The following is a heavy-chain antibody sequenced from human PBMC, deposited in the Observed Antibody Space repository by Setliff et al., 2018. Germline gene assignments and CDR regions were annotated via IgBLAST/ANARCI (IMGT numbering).Heavy chain of an antibody. CDR3: ARSGGGYDFWSGYLVSHYYYYYYMDV. CDR2: MNPNSGNT. D-gene: IGHD3-3*01. J-gene: IGHJ6*03. V-gene: IGHV1-8*03. CDR1: GDTFTSYD. Sequence: GASVKVSCKASGDTFTSYDINWVRQATGQGLEWMGWMNPNSGNTGYAQKFQGRVTITRNTSTSTAYMELSSLRSEDTAVYYCARSGGGYDFWSGYLVSHYYYYYYMDVWGKGTTVTVSS.